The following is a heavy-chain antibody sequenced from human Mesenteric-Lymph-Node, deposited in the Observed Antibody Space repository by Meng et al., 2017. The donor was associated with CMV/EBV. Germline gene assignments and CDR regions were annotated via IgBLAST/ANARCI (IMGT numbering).Heavy chain of an antibody. CDR1: TFGTAW. Sequence: TFGTAWMSWVSQAPGKGLEWVGRIKSKTDGGTTDYAAPVEGRFTISRDDSKNTLYLQMNSLKTEDTAVYYCTTDVVVPAAIGGYWFDPWGQGTLVTVSS. V-gene: IGHV3-15*01. CDR2: IKSKTDGGTT. J-gene: IGHJ5*02. CDR3: TTDVVVPAAIGGYWFDP. D-gene: IGHD2-2*02.